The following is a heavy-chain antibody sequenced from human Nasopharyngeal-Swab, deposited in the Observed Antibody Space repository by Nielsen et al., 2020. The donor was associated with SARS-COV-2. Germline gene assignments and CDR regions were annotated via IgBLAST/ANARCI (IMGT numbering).Heavy chain of an antibody. D-gene: IGHD3-3*01. Sequence: SETLSLTCTVSGGSISSGGYYWSWIRQHPGKGLEWIGYIYYSGSTSYNPSPKSRVTISVDTSKNQFSLKLSSVTAADTAVYYCARRRRVFWSGYYYYFDYWGQGTLVTVSS. CDR3: ARRRRVFWSGYYYYFDY. J-gene: IGHJ4*02. V-gene: IGHV4-31*03. CDR1: GGSISSGGYY. CDR2: IYYSGST.